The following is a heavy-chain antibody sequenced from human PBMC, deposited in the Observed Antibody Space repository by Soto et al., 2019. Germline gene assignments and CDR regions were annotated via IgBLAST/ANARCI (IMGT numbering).Heavy chain of an antibody. V-gene: IGHV1-18*01. CDR1: GYTFTSYG. J-gene: IGHJ4*02. CDR2: ISAYNGNT. CDR3: ARDRGSYALDY. D-gene: IGHD1-26*01. Sequence: QVQLVQSGAEVKKPGASVKVSCKASGYTFTSYGISWVRQAPGQGLEWMGWISAYNGNTNYAQKLQGRVTMTTDTPTGTAYMDLRSLRSDDTAVYYCARDRGSYALDYWGQGTLVTVSS.